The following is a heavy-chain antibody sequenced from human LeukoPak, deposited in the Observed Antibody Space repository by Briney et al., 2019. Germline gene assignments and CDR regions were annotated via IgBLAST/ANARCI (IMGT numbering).Heavy chain of an antibody. Sequence: EPSETLSLTCAVYGGSFSGYYWSWIRQPPGKGLEWIGEINHSGSTNYNPSLKSRVTISVDTSKNQFSLKLSSVTAADTAVYYCARVRKYCSGGSCYSVSGYWGQGTLVTASS. CDR2: INHSGST. CDR1: GGSFSGYY. V-gene: IGHV4-34*01. J-gene: IGHJ4*02. D-gene: IGHD2-15*01. CDR3: ARVRKYCSGGSCYSVSGY.